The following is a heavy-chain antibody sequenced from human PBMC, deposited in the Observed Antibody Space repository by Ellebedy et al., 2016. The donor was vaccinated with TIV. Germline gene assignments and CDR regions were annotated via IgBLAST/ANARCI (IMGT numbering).Heavy chain of an antibody. Sequence: PGGSLRLSCSTSRFTFSGCTMNRVRQAPGKGLEWVSSISSNLHYINYRDSLKGRFTISRDNAKNSLSLQMDSLRAEDTAVYYCARDATTYLRYGYFDCWGQGTLVTVSS. D-gene: IGHD5-12*01. CDR1: RFTFSGCT. V-gene: IGHV3-21*01. CDR2: ISSNLHYI. J-gene: IGHJ4*02. CDR3: ARDATTYLRYGYFDC.